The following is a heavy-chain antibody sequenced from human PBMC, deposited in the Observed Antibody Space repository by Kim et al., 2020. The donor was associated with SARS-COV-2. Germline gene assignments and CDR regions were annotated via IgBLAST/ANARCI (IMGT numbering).Heavy chain of an antibody. CDR1: GGTFSSYT. V-gene: IGHV1-69*04. D-gene: IGHD6-13*01. J-gene: IGHJ5*02. CDR3: ARDRGQAAAGTGTWFDP. Sequence: SVKVSCKASGGTFSSYTISWVRQAPGQGLEWMGRIIPILGIANYAQKFQGRVTITADKSTSTAYMELSSLRSEDTAVYYCARDRGQAAAGTGTWFDPWGQGTLVTVSS. CDR2: IIPILGIA.